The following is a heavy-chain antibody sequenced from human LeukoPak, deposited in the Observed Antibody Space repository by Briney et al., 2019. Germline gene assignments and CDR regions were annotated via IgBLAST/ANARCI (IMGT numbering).Heavy chain of an antibody. J-gene: IGHJ3*02. Sequence: GGSLRLSCAASGFTFSSYAMSWVRQAPGKGLEWVSAISGSGGSTYYADSVKGRFTISRDNSKNTLYLQMNSLRAEDTAVYYCARGWYGDYGHDAFDIWGQGTMVTVSS. CDR1: GFTFSSYA. CDR3: ARGWYGDYGHDAFDI. CDR2: ISGSGGST. D-gene: IGHD4-17*01. V-gene: IGHV3-23*01.